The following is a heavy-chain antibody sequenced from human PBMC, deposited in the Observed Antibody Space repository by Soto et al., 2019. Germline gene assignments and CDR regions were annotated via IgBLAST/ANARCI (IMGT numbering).Heavy chain of an antibody. Sequence: PGGSLRLSCAASGFTVTNAWMSWVRQAPGKGLEWVGRIKGKTEGGTTDYAAPVRGRFTMSRDDSRNTLYLQMNSLKTEDTAVYYCTTVPSGWRAPGGWGQGTLVTVSS. CDR3: TTVPSGWRAPGG. CDR1: GFTVTNAW. D-gene: IGHD3-3*01. V-gene: IGHV3-15*01. J-gene: IGHJ4*02. CDR2: IKGKTEGGTT.